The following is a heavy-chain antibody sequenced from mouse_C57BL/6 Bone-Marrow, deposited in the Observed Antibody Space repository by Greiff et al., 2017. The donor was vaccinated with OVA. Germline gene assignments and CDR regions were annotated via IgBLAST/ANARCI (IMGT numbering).Heavy chain of an antibody. V-gene: IGHV1-15*01. J-gene: IGHJ3*01. Sequence: VQLQQPGAELVRPGAPVTLSCKASGYTFTDYEMHWVKQTPVHGLEWIGAIDPETGGLAYNQKFKGKAILTADKSSSTAYMELRSLTSEDSAVYYCTRDPQYYGSGAYWGQGTLVTVSA. CDR1: GYTFTDYE. CDR2: IDPETGGL. D-gene: IGHD1-1*01. CDR3: TRDPQYYGSGAY.